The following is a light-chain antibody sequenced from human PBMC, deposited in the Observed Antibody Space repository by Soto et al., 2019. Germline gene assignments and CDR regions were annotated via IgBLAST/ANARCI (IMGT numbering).Light chain of an antibody. V-gene: IGKV3-20*01. Sequence: EIVLTQSPGTLSLSPGERATLSCRASQSVYNNYIARYQQKPGQAPRTVIYGASIRATVIPDRFSGSGSGTDFPLSISRLEPADSAVYYCQQYGSSLNFGGGNKVEIK. J-gene: IGKJ4*01. CDR1: QSVYNNY. CDR3: QQYGSSLN. CDR2: GAS.